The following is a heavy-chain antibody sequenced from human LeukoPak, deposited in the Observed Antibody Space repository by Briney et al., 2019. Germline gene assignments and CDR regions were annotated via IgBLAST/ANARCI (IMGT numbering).Heavy chain of an antibody. V-gene: IGHV3-53*01. CDR2: IYSGGST. CDR1: GFTVSSSY. CDR3: AREAVEGLYFDS. Sequence: GGSLRLSCAASGFTVSSSYMSWVRQAPGKGLEWVSLIYSGGSTFYADSVKGRFTISRDDSKNTLFLQMNSLITEDTAVYYCAREAVEGLYFDSWGQGTLVTVSS. J-gene: IGHJ4*02. D-gene: IGHD5-24*01.